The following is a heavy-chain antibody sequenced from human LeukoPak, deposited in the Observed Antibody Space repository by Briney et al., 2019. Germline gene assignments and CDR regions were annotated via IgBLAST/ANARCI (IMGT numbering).Heavy chain of an antibody. D-gene: IGHD3-10*01. V-gene: IGHV3-23*01. CDR2: ISGSDTGT. J-gene: IGHJ4*02. CDR1: GFTFTRYR. Sequence: GGSLRLSCAASGFTFTRYRMHWVRQAPGKGLELVSAISGSDTGTYYADSVKGRFTISRDTSKTTLYLQMNSLRADDTAVYYCAKGLYHYFGSGSYTLDFWGQGTQVTVSS. CDR3: AKGLYHYFGSGSYTLDF.